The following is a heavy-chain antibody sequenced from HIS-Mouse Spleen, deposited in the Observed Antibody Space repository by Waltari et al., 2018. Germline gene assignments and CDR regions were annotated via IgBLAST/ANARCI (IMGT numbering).Heavy chain of an antibody. V-gene: IGHV3-74*01. Sequence: EVQLVESGGGLVQPGGSLGLSGASSGFPFSSYWSPVVRQAPGKGLVWVSRINSDGSSTSYADSVKGRFTISRDNAKNTLYLQMNSLRAEDTAVYYCAREHSSSSDAFDIWGQGTMVTVSS. CDR1: GFPFSSYW. CDR3: AREHSSSSDAFDI. J-gene: IGHJ3*02. CDR2: INSDGSST. D-gene: IGHD6-6*01.